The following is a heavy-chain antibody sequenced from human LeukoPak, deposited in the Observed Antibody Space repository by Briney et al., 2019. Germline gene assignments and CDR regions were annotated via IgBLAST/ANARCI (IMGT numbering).Heavy chain of an antibody. CDR2: ISGSGGST. J-gene: IGHJ4*02. CDR1: GFTFSSYA. CDR3: AKDPSYSINYFDY. V-gene: IGHV3-23*01. Sequence: GGSLRLSCAASGFTFSSYAMSWVRQAPGKGLEWVSAISGSGGSTYYADSVKGRSTISRDNSKNTLYLQMNSLRAEDTAVYYRAKDPSYSINYFDYWGQGTLVAVSS. D-gene: IGHD4-11*01.